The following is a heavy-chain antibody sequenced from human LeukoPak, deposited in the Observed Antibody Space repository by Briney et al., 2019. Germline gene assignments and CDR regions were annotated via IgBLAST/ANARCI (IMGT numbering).Heavy chain of an antibody. CDR2: INHSGST. CDR1: GGSFSGYY. Sequence: SETLSLTCAVYGGSFSGYYWSWIRQPPGKGLEWIGEINHSGSTNYNPSLKSRVTISVDTSKNQFSLKLSSVTAADTAVYYCARVKISSRSRPFDYWGQGTLVTVSS. J-gene: IGHJ4*02. D-gene: IGHD2/OR15-2a*01. V-gene: IGHV4-34*01. CDR3: ARVKISSRSRPFDY.